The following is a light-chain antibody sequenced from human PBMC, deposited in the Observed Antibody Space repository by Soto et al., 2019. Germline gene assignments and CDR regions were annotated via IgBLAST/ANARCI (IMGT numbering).Light chain of an antibody. CDR2: AAS. V-gene: IGKV1-33*01. Sequence: DIQMTQSPSSLSASVGDSVTITCQASQDIYDYLNWYQHKPGKAPRLLIYAASNLETGVPSRFSGSGSGTDFTFTINSLQPEDIATYYCLQDYNYPYTFGQGTKLEIK. CDR3: LQDYNYPYT. J-gene: IGKJ2*01. CDR1: QDIYDY.